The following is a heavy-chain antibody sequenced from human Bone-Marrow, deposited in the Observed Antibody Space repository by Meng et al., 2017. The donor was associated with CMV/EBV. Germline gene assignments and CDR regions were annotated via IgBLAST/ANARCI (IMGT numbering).Heavy chain of an antibody. CDR1: GFTFSSYG. CDR2: IKQDGSEK. J-gene: IGHJ4*02. Sequence: GGSLRLSCAASGFTFSSYGMHWVRQAPGKGLEWVANIKQDGSEKYYVDSVKGRFTISRDNAKNSLYLQMNSLRAEDTAVYYCASVYSGSYLRWEKHFDYWGQGTLVTVSS. V-gene: IGHV3-7*01. D-gene: IGHD1-26*01. CDR3: ASVYSGSYLRWEKHFDY.